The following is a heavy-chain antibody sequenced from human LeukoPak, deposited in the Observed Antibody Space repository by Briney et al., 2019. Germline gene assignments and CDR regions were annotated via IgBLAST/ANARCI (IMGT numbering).Heavy chain of an antibody. CDR3: AKEGRLRGYRYGWSFDY. CDR2: ITWDGGST. Sequence: GGSLRLSCTASGFTFDDYAMHWVRQAPGKGLEWVSVITWDGGSTNYADSVKGRFTFSRDNTKNSLYLQLNSLRTEDTALYYCAKEGRLRGYRYGWSFDYWGQGTLVTVSS. D-gene: IGHD5-18*01. J-gene: IGHJ4*02. CDR1: GFTFDDYA. V-gene: IGHV3-43D*03.